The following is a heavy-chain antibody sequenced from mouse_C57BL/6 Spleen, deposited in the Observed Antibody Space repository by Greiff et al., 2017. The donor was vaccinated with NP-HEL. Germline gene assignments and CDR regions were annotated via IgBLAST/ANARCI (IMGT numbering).Heavy chain of an antibody. J-gene: IGHJ3*01. Sequence: EVKLVESEGGLVQPGSSMKLSCTASGFTFSDYYMAWVRQVPEKGLEWVANINYDGSSTYYLDSLKSRFIISRDNAKNILYLQMSSLKSEDTATYYCARDGGTYGYDRFPFAYWGQGTLVTVSA. V-gene: IGHV5-16*01. CDR1: GFTFSDYY. CDR3: ARDGGTYGYDRFPFAY. CDR2: INYDGSST. D-gene: IGHD2-2*01.